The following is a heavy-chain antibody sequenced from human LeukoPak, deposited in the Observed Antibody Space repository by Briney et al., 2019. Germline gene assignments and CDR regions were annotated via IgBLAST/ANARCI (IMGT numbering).Heavy chain of an antibody. Sequence: GGSLRLSCAASGFTFSSYAMHWVRQAPGKGLEYVSAISSNEGSTYYANSVKGRFTISRDNSKNTLYLQMGSLRAEDMAVYYCARGQADWLFPFDYWGQGTLVTVSS. D-gene: IGHD3-9*01. V-gene: IGHV3-64*01. CDR1: GFTFSSYA. J-gene: IGHJ4*02. CDR3: ARGQADWLFPFDY. CDR2: ISSNEGST.